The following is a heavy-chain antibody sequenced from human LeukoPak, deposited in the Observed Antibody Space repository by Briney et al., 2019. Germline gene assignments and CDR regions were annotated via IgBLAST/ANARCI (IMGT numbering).Heavy chain of an antibody. J-gene: IGHJ5*02. V-gene: IGHV1-69*04. Sequence: ASVKVSCKASGGTFSSYAISWVRQAPGQGLEWMGRIIPIFGIANYAQKFQGRVTITADKSTSTAYMELSSLRSDDTAVYYCAKVEMATTGGGFDPWGQGTLVTVSS. D-gene: IGHD5-24*01. CDR3: AKVEMATTGGGFDP. CDR1: GGTFSSYA. CDR2: IIPIFGIA.